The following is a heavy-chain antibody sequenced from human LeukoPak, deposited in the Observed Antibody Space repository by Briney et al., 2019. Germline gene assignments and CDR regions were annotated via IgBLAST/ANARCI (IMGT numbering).Heavy chain of an antibody. CDR3: ARQTAAAGNPVDY. Sequence: KPSETLSLTCTVSGGSISSSSYYWGWIRQPPGQGLEWIGSIYYSGSTYYNPSLKSRVTISVDTSKNQFSLKLSSVTAADTAVYYCARQTAAAGNPVDYWGQGTLVTVSS. V-gene: IGHV4-39*01. CDR1: GGSISSSSYY. D-gene: IGHD6-13*01. J-gene: IGHJ4*02. CDR2: IYYSGST.